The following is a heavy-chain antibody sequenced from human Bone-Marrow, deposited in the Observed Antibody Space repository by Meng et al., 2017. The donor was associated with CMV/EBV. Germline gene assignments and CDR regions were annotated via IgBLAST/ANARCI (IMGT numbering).Heavy chain of an antibody. V-gene: IGHV3-7*01. D-gene: IGHD2-2*01. Sequence: LSLTCAASGFTFSSYWMSWVRQAPGKGLEWVANIKQDGSEKYYVDSVKGRFTISRDNAKNSLYLQMNSLRAEDTAVYYCARDPVRIVVVPAAMPTYYYYYYGMDVWGQGTTVTVSS. CDR2: IKQDGSEK. J-gene: IGHJ6*02. CDR3: ARDPVRIVVVPAAMPTYYYYYYGMDV. CDR1: GFTFSSYW.